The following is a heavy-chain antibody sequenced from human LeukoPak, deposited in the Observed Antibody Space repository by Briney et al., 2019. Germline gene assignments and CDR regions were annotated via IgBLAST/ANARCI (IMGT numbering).Heavy chain of an antibody. CDR2: ISAYNGNT. V-gene: IGHV1-18*01. J-gene: IGHJ4*02. CDR3: ARVYDYGDYVAY. Sequence: ASVKVSCKASGYTFTSYGISWVRQVPGQGLEGMGWISAYNGNTNYAQKLQGRVTMTTDTSTSTAYMELSRLRSDDTAVYYCARVYDYGDYVAYWGQGTLVTVSS. CDR1: GYTFTSYG. D-gene: IGHD4-17*01.